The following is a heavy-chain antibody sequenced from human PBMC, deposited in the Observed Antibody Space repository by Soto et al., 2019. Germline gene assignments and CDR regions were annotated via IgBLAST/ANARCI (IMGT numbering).Heavy chain of an antibody. J-gene: IGHJ4*02. V-gene: IGHV1-69*13. D-gene: IGHD6-19*01. Sequence: ASVKVSCKASGGTFSSYAISWVRQAPGQGLEWMGGIIPIFGTANYAQKFQGRVTITADESTSTAYMELSSLRSGDTAVYYCARSGLTPGSGWYYFDYWGQGTLVTVSS. CDR2: IIPIFGTA. CDR1: GGTFSSYA. CDR3: ARSGLTPGSGWYYFDY.